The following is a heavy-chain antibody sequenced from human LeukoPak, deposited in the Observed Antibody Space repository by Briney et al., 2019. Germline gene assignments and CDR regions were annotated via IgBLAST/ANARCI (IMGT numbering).Heavy chain of an antibody. J-gene: IGHJ4*02. Sequence: PGGSLRLSCAASGFTFSSYSMNWVRQAPGKGLEWVSSISSSSSYIYYADSVKGRFTISRDNDKHSLYLQMNSLRAEDTAVYYCARDARGLILIDYWGQGTLVTVSS. V-gene: IGHV3-21*01. CDR3: ARDARGLILIDY. CDR2: ISSSSSYI. CDR1: GFTFSSYS. D-gene: IGHD6-19*01.